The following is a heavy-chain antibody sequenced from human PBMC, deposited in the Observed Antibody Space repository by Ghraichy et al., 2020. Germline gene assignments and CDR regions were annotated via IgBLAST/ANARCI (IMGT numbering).Heavy chain of an antibody. V-gene: IGHV4-38-2*01. D-gene: IGHD6-6*01. CDR3: ARLSAARPIFWFDP. J-gene: IGHJ5*02. CDR1: GYSISSGYY. Sequence: NLSLTCAVSGYSISSGYYWGWIRQPPGKGLEWIGSIYHSGSTYYNPSLKSRVTISVDTSKNQFSLNLSSVTAADTAVYYCARLSAARPIFWFDPWGQGTLVTVSS. CDR2: IYHSGST.